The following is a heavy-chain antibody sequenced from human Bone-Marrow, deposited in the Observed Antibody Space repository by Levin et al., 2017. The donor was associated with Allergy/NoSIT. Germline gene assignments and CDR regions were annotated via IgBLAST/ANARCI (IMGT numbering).Heavy chain of an antibody. Sequence: NPSETLSLTCTVSGGSISSSSYYWGWIRQPPGKGLEWIGSIYYSGSTYYNPSLKSRVTISVDTSKNQFSLKLSSVTAADTAVYYCARYMDKLWLVWSYWGQGTLVTVSS. D-gene: IGHD6-19*01. CDR3: ARYMDKLWLVWSY. J-gene: IGHJ4*02. V-gene: IGHV4-39*07. CDR1: GGSISSSSYY. CDR2: IYYSGST.